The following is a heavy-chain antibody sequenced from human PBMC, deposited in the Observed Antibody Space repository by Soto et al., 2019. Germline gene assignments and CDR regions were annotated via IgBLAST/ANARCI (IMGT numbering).Heavy chain of an antibody. CDR1: GFTFSSYW. J-gene: IGHJ3*02. CDR3: ARESTVTHDAFDI. D-gene: IGHD4-17*01. CDR2: IKQDGSEK. Sequence: GGSLRLSCAASGFTFSSYWMSWVRQAPGKGLEWVANIKQDGSEKYYVDSVKGRFTISRDNAKNSLYLQMNSLRAEDTAVYYCARESTVTHDAFDIWGQGTMVTVSS. V-gene: IGHV3-7*01.